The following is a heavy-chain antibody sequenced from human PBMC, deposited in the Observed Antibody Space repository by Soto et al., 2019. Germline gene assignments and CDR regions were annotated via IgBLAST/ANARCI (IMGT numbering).Heavy chain of an antibody. CDR1: GYTLTSYA. Sequence: GASVKVSCKASGYTLTSYAMQWVRQAPGQRLEWMGRIIPILGIANYAQKFQGRVTITADKSTSTAYMELSSLRSEDTAVYYCARDVVGYSDIWGQGTMVTVS. V-gene: IGHV1-69*04. D-gene: IGHD2-21*01. CDR3: ARDVVGYSDI. CDR2: IIPILGIA. J-gene: IGHJ3*02.